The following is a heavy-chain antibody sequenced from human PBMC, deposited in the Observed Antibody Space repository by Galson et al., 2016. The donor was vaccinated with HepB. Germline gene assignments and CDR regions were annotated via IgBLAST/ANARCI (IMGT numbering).Heavy chain of an antibody. CDR2: AFHSGNT. V-gene: IGHV4-39*01. D-gene: IGHD2-2*01. CDR1: GGPITGNHHY. CDR3: ARSDLVVVPTSTEWFDP. J-gene: IGHJ5*02. Sequence: SETLSLTCTVSGGPITGNHHYWGWIRQPPGKGLEWIGSAFHSGNTYYNPSLGSRVTVSVDASRNQFSLKLISLTAADTAIYYCARSDLVVVPTSTEWFDPWGQGILVAVSS.